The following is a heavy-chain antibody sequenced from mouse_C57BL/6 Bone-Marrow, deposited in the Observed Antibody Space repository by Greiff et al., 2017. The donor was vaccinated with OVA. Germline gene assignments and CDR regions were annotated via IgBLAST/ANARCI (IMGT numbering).Heavy chain of an antibody. CDR1: GYTFTSYW. V-gene: IGHV1-64*01. J-gene: IGHJ2*01. CDR2: IHPNSGST. D-gene: IGHD2-1*01. CDR3: ARYLYGNYGYFDY. Sequence: VQLQQPGAELVKPGASVKLSCKASGYTFTSYWMHWVKQRPGQGLEWIGMIHPNSGSTNYNEKFKSKATLTVDKSSSTAYMQLSSLTSEDSAVYYCARYLYGNYGYFDYWGQGTTLTVSS.